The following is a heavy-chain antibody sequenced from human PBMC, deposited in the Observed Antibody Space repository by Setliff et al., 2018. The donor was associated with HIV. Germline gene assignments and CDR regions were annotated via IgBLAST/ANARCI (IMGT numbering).Heavy chain of an antibody. CDR2: ISSSGSTI. D-gene: IGHD3-16*01. J-gene: IGHJ4*02. CDR3: VRGPQFTPH. V-gene: IGHV3-48*01. CDR1: GFTFSSYT. Sequence: PGGSLRLSCAASGFTFSSYTMNWVRQAPGKGLDWVSYISSSGSTIYYADSVKGRFTISRDNSKNTLYLQMNSLRAEDTAVYYCVRGPQFTPHWGQGTLVTVSS.